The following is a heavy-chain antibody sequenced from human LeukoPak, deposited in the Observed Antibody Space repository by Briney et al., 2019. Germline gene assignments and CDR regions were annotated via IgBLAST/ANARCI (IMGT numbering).Heavy chain of an antibody. V-gene: IGHV3-66*01. Sequence: GGSLRLSCAASGFTVSSNYMSWVRQAPGKGLEWVSVIYSGGSTYYADSVKGRFTISRDNSKNTLYLQMNSLRAEDTAVYYCARATTYYYDSSGSFPFDYWGQGPLVTVSS. CDR2: IYSGGST. D-gene: IGHD3-22*01. CDR3: ARATTYYYDSSGSFPFDY. J-gene: IGHJ4*02. CDR1: GFTVSSNY.